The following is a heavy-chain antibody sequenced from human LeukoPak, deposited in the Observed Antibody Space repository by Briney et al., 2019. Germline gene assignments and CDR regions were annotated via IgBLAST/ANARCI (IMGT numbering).Heavy chain of an antibody. V-gene: IGHV6-1*01. J-gene: IGHJ6*02. CDR2: TYYRSKWYN. CDR1: GDSVSSNSAA. D-gene: IGHD2-2*01. Sequence: SQTLSLTCAISGDSVSSNSAAWSWIRQSPSRGLEWLGRTYYRSKWYNDYAVSVKSRITINPDTSKNQFSLQLNSVTPEDTAVYYCARTPVVPAATLYYYYYYGMDVWGQGTTVTVSS. CDR3: ARTPVVPAATLYYYYYYGMDV.